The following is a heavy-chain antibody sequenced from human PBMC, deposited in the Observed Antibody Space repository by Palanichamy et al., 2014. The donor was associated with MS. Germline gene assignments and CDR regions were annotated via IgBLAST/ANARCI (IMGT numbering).Heavy chain of an antibody. CDR2: IIPIFGTA. Sequence: QVQLVQSGAEVKKPGSSVKVSCKASGGTFSSYAISWVRXAPGQGLEWMGGIIPIFGTANYAQKFQGRVTITADESTSTAYMELSSLRSEDTAVYYCARGVGVVATITSRLFDYWGQGTLVTVSS. V-gene: IGHV1-69*01. CDR1: GGTFSSYA. D-gene: IGHD5-12*01. J-gene: IGHJ4*02. CDR3: ARGVGVVATITSRLFDY.